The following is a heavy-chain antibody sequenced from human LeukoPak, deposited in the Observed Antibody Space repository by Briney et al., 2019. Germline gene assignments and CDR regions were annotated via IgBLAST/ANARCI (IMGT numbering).Heavy chain of an antibody. CDR3: AAGYYDILTGYYIFDY. Sequence: ASVKVSCKASGYTFTGYYMHWVRQAPGQGLEWMGWINPNSGSTSYAQKFQGRVTMTRDMSTSTVYMELSSLRSEDTAVYYCAAGYYDILTGYYIFDYWGQGTLVTVSS. V-gene: IGHV1-46*01. J-gene: IGHJ4*02. CDR2: INPNSGST. D-gene: IGHD3-9*01. CDR1: GYTFTGYY.